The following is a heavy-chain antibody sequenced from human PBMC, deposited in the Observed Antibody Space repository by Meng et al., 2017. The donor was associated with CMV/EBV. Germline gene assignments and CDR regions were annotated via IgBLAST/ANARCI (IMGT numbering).Heavy chain of an antibody. CDR2: ISYDGSNK. CDR1: GVTFRGYS. Sequence: LEMVGFGGGVAQRGRSLRFSCAVSGVTFRGYSMHWVRQAQGKGLEWVAVISYDGSNKYYADSVKGRFTISRDNSKNTLYLQMNSLRAEDTAVYYCAREDACYWGQGTLVTVSS. J-gene: IGHJ4*02. CDR3: AREDACY. V-gene: IGHV3-30-3*01.